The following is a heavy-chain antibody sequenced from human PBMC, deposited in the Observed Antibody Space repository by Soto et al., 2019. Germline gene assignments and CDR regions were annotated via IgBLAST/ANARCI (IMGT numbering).Heavy chain of an antibody. V-gene: IGHV1-18*01. CDR1: GYSFAPSG. CDR2: ISAYNGNS. J-gene: IGHJ4*02. CDR3: ARAGQYYDASGYAN. D-gene: IGHD3-22*01. Sequence: QVKLVQSGAEVKKPGASIKVSCKASGYSFAPSGMTWVRQAPGQGLEWVGWISAYNGNSNYDQNLQDRVTMTTDTSTTTAYLELRNLRSDDSAVYYCARAGQYYDASGYANWGQGTLVTVSS.